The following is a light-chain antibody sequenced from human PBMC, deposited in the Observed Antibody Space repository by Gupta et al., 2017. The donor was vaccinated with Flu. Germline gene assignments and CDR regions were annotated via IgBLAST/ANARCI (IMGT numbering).Light chain of an antibody. CDR1: SSNVGNSN. J-gene: IGLJ1*01. Sequence: VTISCSGSSSNVGNSNVNCYQPLPEAAPNLLIYSNNRRRSGVPDRFSGSKSGTAASVASSGLQAEDEADYYCAAEDDSRNGYVFGTGTKVTVL. CDR3: AAEDDSRNGYV. V-gene: IGLV1-44*01. CDR2: SNN.